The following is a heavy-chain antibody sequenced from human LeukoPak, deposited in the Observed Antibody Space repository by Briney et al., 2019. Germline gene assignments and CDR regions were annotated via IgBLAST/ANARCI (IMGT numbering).Heavy chain of an antibody. CDR3: ATSDTVSTYNWFDP. V-gene: IGHV4-39*01. D-gene: IGHD5/OR15-5a*01. J-gene: IGHJ5*02. Sequence: SETLSLTCNVSGGSISSKTYFWGWIHRPPGKGLEWIGSIRYSGSTYYNPSLKSRVTISVDTSKNQFSLNLSSLTAADTAVYYCATSDTVSTYNWFDPWGQGTLVTVS. CDR2: IRYSGST. CDR1: GGSISSKTYF.